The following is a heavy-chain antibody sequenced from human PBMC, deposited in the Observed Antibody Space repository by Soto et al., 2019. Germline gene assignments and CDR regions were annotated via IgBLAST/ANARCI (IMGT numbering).Heavy chain of an antibody. Sequence: LRLSCAASGFTVSSNSMSWVRQAPGKGLEWVSLIYTDGGTYYGDSVKGRFTISRDTSKNTLSLQMTSLRADDTAVYYCARDNSILAGPFHFRGQGTLVTVSS. CDR2: IYTDGGT. CDR1: GFTVSSNS. V-gene: IGHV3-53*01. CDR3: ARDNSILAGPFHF. J-gene: IGHJ4*02.